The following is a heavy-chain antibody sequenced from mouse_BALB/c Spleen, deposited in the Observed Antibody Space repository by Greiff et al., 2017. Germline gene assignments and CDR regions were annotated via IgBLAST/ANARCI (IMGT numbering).Heavy chain of an antibody. J-gene: IGHJ1*01. CDR3: ARHTTVVADFDV. CDR2: ISSGGSYT. Sequence: EVQLVESGGGLVKPGGSLKLSCAASGFTFSSYAMSWVRQTPEKRLEWVATISSGGSYTYYPDSVKGRFTISRDNAKNTLYLQMSSLRSEDTAMYYCARHTTVVADFDVWGAGTTVTVSS. V-gene: IGHV5-9-3*01. D-gene: IGHD1-1*01. CDR1: GFTFSSYA.